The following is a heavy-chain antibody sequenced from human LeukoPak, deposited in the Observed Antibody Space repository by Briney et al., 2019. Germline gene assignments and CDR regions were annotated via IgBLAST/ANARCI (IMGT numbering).Heavy chain of an antibody. Sequence: ASVKVSRKASGGTYSSYAISWVRQAPGQGLEWMGGIIPIFGTANYAQKFQGRVTITADKSTSTAYMELSSLRSEDTAVYYCARVKMATISPFDYWGQGTLVTVSS. J-gene: IGHJ4*02. D-gene: IGHD5-24*01. V-gene: IGHV1-69*06. CDR1: GGTYSSYA. CDR2: IIPIFGTA. CDR3: ARVKMATISPFDY.